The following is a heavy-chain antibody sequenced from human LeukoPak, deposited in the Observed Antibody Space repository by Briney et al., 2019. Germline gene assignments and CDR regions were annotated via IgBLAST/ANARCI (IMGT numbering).Heavy chain of an antibody. D-gene: IGHD4-23*01. CDR1: GFTFSSYA. CDR2: ISGSGGST. CDR3: AKDVSKGYGGNFFDY. V-gene: IGHV3-23*01. Sequence: GGSLRLSCAASGFTFSSYAMSWVRQAPGKGLEWVSAISGSGGSTYYADSVKGRFTISRDKSKNTLYVQMKSLRAEDTAVYYCAKDVSKGYGGNFFDYWGQGTLVTVSS. J-gene: IGHJ4*02.